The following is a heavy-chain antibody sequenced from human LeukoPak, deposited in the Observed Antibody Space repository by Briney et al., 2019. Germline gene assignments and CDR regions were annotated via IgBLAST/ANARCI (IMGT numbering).Heavy chain of an antibody. CDR2: ISGSGGST. CDR1: GFTFSSYA. Sequence: GGSLRLSCAASGFTFSSYAMSWVRQAPGKGLEWVSAISGSGGSTYYADSVKGRFTISRDNSKNTLYLQMNSLRAEDTAVYYCAKDWSGYCSGRSCYSGHDYWGQGTLVTVSS. CDR3: AKDWSGYCSGRSCYSGHDY. D-gene: IGHD2-15*01. J-gene: IGHJ4*02. V-gene: IGHV3-23*01.